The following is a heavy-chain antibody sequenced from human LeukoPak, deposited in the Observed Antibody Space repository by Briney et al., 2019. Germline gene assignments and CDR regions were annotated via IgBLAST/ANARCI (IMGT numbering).Heavy chain of an antibody. J-gene: IGHJ6*03. CDR3: ARYLEATETTWHYMDV. D-gene: IGHD1-1*01. CDR1: GFTFSSYE. Sequence: GGSLRLSCAASGFTFSSYEMNWVRQAPGKGLEWVSYISTTGSSIYYADSVKGRFTVSRDNAKNSLYLQMNSLRVEDTGLYYCARYLEATETTWHYMDVWGKGTTVIVSS. CDR2: ISTTGSSI. V-gene: IGHV3-48*03.